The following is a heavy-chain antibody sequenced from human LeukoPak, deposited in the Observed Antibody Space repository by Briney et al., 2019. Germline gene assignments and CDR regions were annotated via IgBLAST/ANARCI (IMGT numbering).Heavy chain of an antibody. CDR2: IYTSGST. Sequence: SGTLSLTCPVSGGSISSYYWSCVRQPAGKGLEWIGRIYTSGSTNYNPSLKSRVTMSVDTSKNQFSLKLSSVTAADTPVYYCARDSSSWSFAEYFQHWGQGTLVTVSS. D-gene: IGHD6-13*01. CDR3: ARDSSSWSFAEYFQH. J-gene: IGHJ1*01. CDR1: GGSISSYY. V-gene: IGHV4-4*07.